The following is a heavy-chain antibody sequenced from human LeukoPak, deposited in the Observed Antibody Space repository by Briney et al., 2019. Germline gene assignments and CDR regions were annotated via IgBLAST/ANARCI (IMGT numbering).Heavy chain of an antibody. CDR3: ARPPTREAEGFDT. D-gene: IGHD1-26*01. CDR2: INPDCGGT. J-gene: IGHJ3*02. CDR1: GYTFSDLY. Sequence: ASVKVSCKASGYTFSDLYIHWVRQAPGQGLEWMGWINPDCGGTEFEQKFQDRVTVTRDTSTSTAFLEISRLTFDDTAVYYCARPPTREAEGFDTWGQGTMVIVSS. V-gene: IGHV1-2*02.